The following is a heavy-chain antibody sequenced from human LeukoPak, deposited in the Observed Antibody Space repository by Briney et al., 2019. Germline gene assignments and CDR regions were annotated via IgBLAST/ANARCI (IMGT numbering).Heavy chain of an antibody. CDR1: GFTFSSYG. J-gene: IGHJ4*02. CDR2: ISGSGGST. D-gene: IGHD2-21*02. V-gene: IGHV3-23*01. Sequence: SGGTLRLSCAASGFTFSSYGMSWVRQAPGKGLEWVSAISGSGGSTYYADSVKGRFTISRDNSKNTLHLQMNSLRAEDTAVYYCAREGAYCGGDCFGDWGQGTLVTVSS. CDR3: AREGAYCGGDCFGD.